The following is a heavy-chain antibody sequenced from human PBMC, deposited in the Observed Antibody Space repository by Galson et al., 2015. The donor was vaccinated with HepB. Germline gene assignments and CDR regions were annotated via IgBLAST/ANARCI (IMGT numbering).Heavy chain of an antibody. CDR2: IYHSGST. CDR3: ARVSHGSGWQFDQTNWFDP. CDR1: GGSISSSNW. J-gene: IGHJ5*02. D-gene: IGHD6-19*01. Sequence: ETLSLTCAVSGGSISSSNWWSWVRQPPGKGLEWIGEIYHSGSTNYNPSLKSRVTISVDKSKNQFSLKLSSVTAADTAVYYCARVSHGSGWQFDQTNWFDPWGQGTLVTVSS. V-gene: IGHV4-4*02.